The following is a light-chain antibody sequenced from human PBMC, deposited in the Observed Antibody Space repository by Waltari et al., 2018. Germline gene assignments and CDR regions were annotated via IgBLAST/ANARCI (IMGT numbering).Light chain of an antibody. Sequence: DIQMNQSPSSLSASVGDRVTITCRASQGISNYLAWYQQKPGKVPKLLIYAASTLQSVVPSRFSGSGSGTEFTLTISSLQPEDVATYYCQKYNSAPRTFGQGTKVEIK. CDR2: AAS. J-gene: IGKJ1*01. V-gene: IGKV1-27*01. CDR3: QKYNSAPRT. CDR1: QGISNY.